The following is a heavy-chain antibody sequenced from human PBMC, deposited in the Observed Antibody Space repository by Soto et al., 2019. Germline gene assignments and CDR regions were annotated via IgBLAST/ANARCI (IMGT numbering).Heavy chain of an antibody. CDR3: TTDLTYYDILTGSY. Sequence: GGSLRLSCVASGFTFSDYSMVWVRQSPGKGLEWISYIFVTSTIIYYAAPVKGRFTISRDDSKNTLYLQMNSLKTEDTAVYYCTTDLTYYDILTGSYWGQGTLVTVSS. CDR2: IFVTSTII. CDR1: GFTFSDYS. J-gene: IGHJ4*02. D-gene: IGHD3-9*01. V-gene: IGHV3-15*03.